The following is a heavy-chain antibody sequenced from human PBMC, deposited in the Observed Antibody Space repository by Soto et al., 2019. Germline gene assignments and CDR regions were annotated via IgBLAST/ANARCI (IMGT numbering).Heavy chain of an antibody. CDR3: ARDPPIAVAGTTPYYYGMDV. J-gene: IGHJ6*02. V-gene: IGHV3-48*03. D-gene: IGHD6-19*01. CDR1: GFTFSSYE. Sequence: GGSLRLSCAACGFTFSSYEMNWVRQAPGKGLEWVSYISSSGSTIYYADSVKGRFTISRDNAKNSLYLQMNSLRAEDTAVYYCARDPPIAVAGTTPYYYGMDVWGQGTTVTVSS. CDR2: ISSSGSTI.